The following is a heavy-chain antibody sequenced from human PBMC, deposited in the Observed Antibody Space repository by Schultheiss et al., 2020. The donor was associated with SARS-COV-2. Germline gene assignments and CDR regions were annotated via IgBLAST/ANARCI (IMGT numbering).Heavy chain of an antibody. J-gene: IGHJ4*02. V-gene: IGHV4-59*06. D-gene: IGHD2-2*01. CDR1: GGSFSGYY. CDR2: IYYSGST. Sequence: SETLSLTCAVYGGSFSGYYWSWIRQHPGKGLEWIGYIYYSGSTYYNPSLKSRVTISVDTSKNQFSLKLSSVTAADTAVYYCAREAYCSSTSCYPYYFDYWGQGTLVTVSS. CDR3: AREAYCSSTSCYPYYFDY.